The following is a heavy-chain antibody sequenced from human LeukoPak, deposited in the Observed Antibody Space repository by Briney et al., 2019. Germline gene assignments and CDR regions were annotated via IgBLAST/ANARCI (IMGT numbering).Heavy chain of an antibody. V-gene: IGHV3-66*02. D-gene: IGHD3-3*01. J-gene: IGHJ5*02. CDR2: IYSGGST. Sequence: PGGPLRLSCAASGFTVSSNYMSWVRQAPGKGLEWVSVIYSGGSTYYADSVKGRFTISRDNSKNTLYLQMNSLRAEDTAVYYCASGDFWSGYYTGFMPDPWGQGTLVTVSS. CDR1: GFTVSSNY. CDR3: ASGDFWSGYYTGFMPDP.